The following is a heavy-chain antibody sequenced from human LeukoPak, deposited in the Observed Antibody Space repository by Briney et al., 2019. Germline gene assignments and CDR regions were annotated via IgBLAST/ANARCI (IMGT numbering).Heavy chain of an antibody. D-gene: IGHD3-9*01. CDR2: ITWNSDST. CDR1: GFSFDYYA. V-gene: IGHV3-9*01. J-gene: IGHJ5*02. CDR3: AKGLYYDILTGNWFDP. Sequence: GGSLRLSCACSGFSFDYYAMHWVRQPPGKGLEWVSGITWNSDSTGYADSVKGRFTISRDNAKNSLYLQMNSLRAEDTALYYCAKGLYYDILTGNWFDPWGQGTLVTVSS.